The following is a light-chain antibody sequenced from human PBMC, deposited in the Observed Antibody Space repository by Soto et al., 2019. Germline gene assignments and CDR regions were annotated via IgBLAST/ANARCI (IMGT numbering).Light chain of an antibody. CDR1: ASNIGSKT. Sequence: QSVLTQPPSTSGTPGQRVTISCSGSASNIGSKTLNWFRQVPGTAPKLLIYNDDQRPSGVTDRFSGSKSGTSASLAISGLQSEDEADYYCATWDVSLNGRVFGGGTKLTVL. CDR3: ATWDVSLNGRV. J-gene: IGLJ3*02. CDR2: NDD. V-gene: IGLV1-44*01.